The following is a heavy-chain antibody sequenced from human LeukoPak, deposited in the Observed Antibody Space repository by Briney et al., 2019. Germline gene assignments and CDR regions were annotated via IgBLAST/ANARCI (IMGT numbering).Heavy chain of an antibody. V-gene: IGHV3-23*01. CDR2: ISGSGGST. CDR3: AKGPLWFGELAPYYFDY. CDR1: GFTFSSYA. D-gene: IGHD3-10*01. J-gene: IGHJ4*02. Sequence: PGGSLRLSCAASGFTFSSYAMSWVRQAPGKGLEWVSAISGSGGSTYYADSVKGRFTISRDNSKNTLYLQMNSLRAEDTAVYYCAKGPLWFGELAPYYFDYWGQGTLVTVSS.